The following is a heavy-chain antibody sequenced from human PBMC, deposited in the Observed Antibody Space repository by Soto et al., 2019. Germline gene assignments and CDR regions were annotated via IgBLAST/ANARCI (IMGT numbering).Heavy chain of an antibody. J-gene: IGHJ6*02. CDR2: INHSGGT. Sequence: SETLSLTCAVYGGSFSAYYWSWIRQPPGKGLEWIGEINHSGGTSYNPSLKSRVTISVDTSKSQFSLKLTSVTAADRAVYYCARGPYYGMDVWGQGTTVTVSS. CDR1: GGSFSAYY. CDR3: ARGPYYGMDV. V-gene: IGHV4-34*01.